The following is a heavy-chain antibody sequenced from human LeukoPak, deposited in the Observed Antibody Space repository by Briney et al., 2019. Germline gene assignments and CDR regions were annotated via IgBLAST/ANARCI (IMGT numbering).Heavy chain of an antibody. J-gene: IGHJ5*02. CDR1: GFTFSSYG. Sequence: GGSLRLSCAASGFTFSSYGMHWVRQAPGKGLEWVAFIRYDGSNKYYADSVKGRFTISRDNSKNTLYLQMNSLRAEDTAVYYCARAMVGYCSGGSCDPGLNWFEPWGQGTLVTVAS. CDR2: IRYDGSNK. V-gene: IGHV3-30*02. CDR3: ARAMVGYCSGGSCDPGLNWFEP. D-gene: IGHD2-15*01.